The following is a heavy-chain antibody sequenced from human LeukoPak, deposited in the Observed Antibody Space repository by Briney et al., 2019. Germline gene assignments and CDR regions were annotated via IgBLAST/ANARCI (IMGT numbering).Heavy chain of an antibody. CDR3: ARVVAAAGPSLYNWFDP. CDR1: GFTFSDYY. Sequence: PGGSLRLSCAASGFTFSDYYMSWIRQAPGKGLEWVSYISSSGSTIYYADSVKGRFTISRDNAKNSLYLQMNSLRAEDTAVYYCARVVAAAGPSLYNWFDPWGQGTLVTVSS. J-gene: IGHJ5*02. CDR2: ISSSGSTI. D-gene: IGHD6-13*01. V-gene: IGHV3-11*04.